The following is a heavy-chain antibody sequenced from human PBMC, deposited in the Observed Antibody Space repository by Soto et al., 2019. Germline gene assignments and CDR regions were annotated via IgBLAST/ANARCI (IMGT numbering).Heavy chain of an antibody. D-gene: IGHD2-8*01. V-gene: IGHV4-4*02. CDR2: IFHDGTA. Sequence: SETLSLTCAVSGVSISRGNWWTWVRQTPQRGLEYIGEIFHDGTANYYPSFERRVAISVDTSKNQFSLKLTSVTAADTAIYFCARLVYDTRLNYMYFDVCGQGALVIVSS. J-gene: IGHJ4*02. CDR3: ARLVYDTRLNYMYFDV. CDR1: GVSISRGNW.